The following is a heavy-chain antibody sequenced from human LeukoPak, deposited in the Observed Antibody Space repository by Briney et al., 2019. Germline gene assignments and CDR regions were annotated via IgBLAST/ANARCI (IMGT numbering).Heavy chain of an antibody. Sequence: PSETLSLTCTVSGGSISSGGFYWPWIRQHPGKGLEWIGYIYYSGSTYYNPSLKSRVAISLNTSKNQFSLKLSSVTAADTAVYYCARDSLYSYGFNSERAFDIWGQGTMITVSS. V-gene: IGHV4-31*03. J-gene: IGHJ3*02. CDR3: ARDSLYSYGFNSERAFDI. D-gene: IGHD4-23*01. CDR1: GGSISSGGFY. CDR2: IYYSGST.